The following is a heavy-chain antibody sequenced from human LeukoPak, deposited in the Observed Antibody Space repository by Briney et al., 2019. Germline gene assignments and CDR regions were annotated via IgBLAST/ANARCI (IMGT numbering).Heavy chain of an antibody. Sequence: GGSLRLSCGACGFTITSCGMHWVRQAPGKGLEWVAVTSYDGSHKNYADSVKGRFTISRDNSKNTLELQMSSLRAEDTAVYYCAKDQDSYGLDFWGQGTLVTVSS. CDR2: TSYDGSHK. CDR1: GFTITSCG. CDR3: AKDQDSYGLDF. D-gene: IGHD5-18*01. V-gene: IGHV3-30*18. J-gene: IGHJ4*02.